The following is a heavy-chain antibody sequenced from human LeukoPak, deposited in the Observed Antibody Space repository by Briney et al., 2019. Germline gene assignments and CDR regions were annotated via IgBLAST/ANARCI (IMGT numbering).Heavy chain of an antibody. J-gene: IGHJ4*02. D-gene: IGHD6-6*01. CDR3: ARAEYSSSSYEDY. Sequence: SETLSLTCTVSGGSISSYYWSWIRQPPGKGLEWIGYIYYSGSTNYNPSLKSRVTISVDTSRNQFSLKLSSVTAADTAVYYCARAEYSSSSYEDYWGQGTLVTVSS. CDR1: GGSISSYY. V-gene: IGHV4-59*08. CDR2: IYYSGST.